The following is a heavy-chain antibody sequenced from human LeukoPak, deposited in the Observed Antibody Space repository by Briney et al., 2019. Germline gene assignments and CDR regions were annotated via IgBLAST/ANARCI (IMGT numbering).Heavy chain of an antibody. V-gene: IGHV3-11*01. CDR2: IGISGETS. CDR1: GFTFSGHY. J-gene: IGHJ4*02. Sequence: GGSLRLSCAASGFTFSGHYTSWIRQAPGKGLEWLSHIGISGETSYNADSVKGRFTISRDNGKSTLYLQMNSLRVEDTAAYYCTRYGDSANKVDFWGQGTLVTVSS. CDR3: TRYGDSANKVDF. D-gene: IGHD7-27*01.